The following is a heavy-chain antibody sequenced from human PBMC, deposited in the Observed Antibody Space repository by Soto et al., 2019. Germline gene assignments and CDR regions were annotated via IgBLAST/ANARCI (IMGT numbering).Heavy chain of an antibody. CDR1: GFAFNNYG. V-gene: IGHV3-21*06. CDR2: ISKSDYT. J-gene: IGHJ4*02. CDR3: AREDSIIIPAVSDF. Sequence: PGGSLRLSCTVSGFAFNNYGINWDRQAPGKGLEWVSSISKSDYTYYSDSVKGRFTISRDNAKNSVSLQMNTLRVGDTAVYYCAREDSIIIPAVSDFWGQGTLVTVSS. D-gene: IGHD2-2*01.